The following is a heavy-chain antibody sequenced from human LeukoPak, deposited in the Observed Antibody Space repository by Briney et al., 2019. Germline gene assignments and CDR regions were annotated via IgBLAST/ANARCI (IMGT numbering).Heavy chain of an antibody. D-gene: IGHD2-2*01. CDR2: IYYSGST. Sequence: KPSETPSLTCTVSGGSISSSSYYWGWIRQPPGKGLEWIGSIYYSGSTYYNPSLKSRVTISVDTSKNQFSLKLSSVTAADTAVYYSARHRKYQLLTHFDFWGQGALVTVSS. CDR1: GGSISSSSYY. CDR3: ARHRKYQLLTHFDF. V-gene: IGHV4-39*01. J-gene: IGHJ4*02.